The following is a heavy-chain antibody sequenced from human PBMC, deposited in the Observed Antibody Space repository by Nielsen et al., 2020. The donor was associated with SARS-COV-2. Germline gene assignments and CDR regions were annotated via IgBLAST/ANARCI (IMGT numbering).Heavy chain of an antibody. CDR2: IIPIFGTA. Sequence: SVKVSCKASGGTFSSYAISWVRQAPAQGLEWMGGIIPIFGTANYAQKFQGRVTMTEDTSTDTAYMELSSLRSEDTAVYYCATSTPLVRSAWFDPWGQGTLVTVSS. V-gene: IGHV1-69*06. J-gene: IGHJ5*02. D-gene: IGHD3-3*01. CDR3: ATSTPLVRSAWFDP. CDR1: GGTFSSYA.